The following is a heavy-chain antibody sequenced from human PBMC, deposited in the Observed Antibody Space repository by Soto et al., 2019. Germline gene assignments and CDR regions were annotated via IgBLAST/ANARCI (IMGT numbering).Heavy chain of an antibody. Sequence: QLQLQESGPGLVKPSETLSLTCTVSGGSISSSSDYWGWIRQSPGKGLEWIGSIYYSGSTYYNPSLKSRVTISVDTSKYQFSLKLSSVTAADTAVYYCARHKDSSGPSGGWFDPWGHGTLVTVSS. V-gene: IGHV4-39*01. J-gene: IGHJ5*02. CDR2: IYYSGST. D-gene: IGHD3-22*01. CDR3: ARHKDSSGPSGGWFDP. CDR1: GGSISSSSDY.